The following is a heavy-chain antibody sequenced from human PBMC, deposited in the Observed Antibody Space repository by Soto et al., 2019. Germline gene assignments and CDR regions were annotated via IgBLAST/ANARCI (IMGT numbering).Heavy chain of an antibody. CDR1: GFTFSTYG. Sequence: QVQLVESGGGVVQPGRSLRLSCAASGFTFSTYGKHWVRQAPGKGLEWVAVISYDGGNKYYGDSVKGRFTISRDNPKNTLYLLMNSLRPEDTAVYYCAKVAGYCSSTTCSREYYHYYGMAVWGQGTTVTVSS. J-gene: IGHJ6*02. CDR3: AKVAGYCSSTTCSREYYHYYGMAV. CDR2: ISYDGGNK. V-gene: IGHV3-30*18. D-gene: IGHD2-2*01.